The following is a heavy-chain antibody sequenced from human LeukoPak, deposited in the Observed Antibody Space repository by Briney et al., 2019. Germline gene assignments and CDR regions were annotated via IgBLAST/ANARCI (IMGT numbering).Heavy chain of an antibody. D-gene: IGHD6-25*01. V-gene: IGHV1-2*06. CDR1: GYTFTGYY. J-gene: IGHJ4*02. CDR3: AILIKRIAAAGTDFDY. Sequence: ASVKVSCKASGYTFTGYYMHWVRQAPGQGLEWMGRINPNSGGTNYAQKFQGRVTMTRDTSISTAYMELSRLRSDDTAVYYCAILIKRIAAAGTDFDYWGQGTLVTVSS. CDR2: INPNSGGT.